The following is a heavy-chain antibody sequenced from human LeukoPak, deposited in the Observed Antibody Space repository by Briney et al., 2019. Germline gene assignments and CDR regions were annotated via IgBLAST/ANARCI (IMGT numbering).Heavy chain of an antibody. V-gene: IGHV1-69*04. CDR2: IIPILGIA. J-gene: IGHJ4*02. D-gene: IGHD2-15*01. Sequence: SVKVSCKASGGTLSSYTISWVRQAPGQGLEWMGRIIPILGIANYAQKFQGRVTITADKSTSTAYMELSSLRSEDTAVYYCARDEGLGGSPDYWGQGTLVTVSS. CDR1: GGTLSSYT. CDR3: ARDEGLGGSPDY.